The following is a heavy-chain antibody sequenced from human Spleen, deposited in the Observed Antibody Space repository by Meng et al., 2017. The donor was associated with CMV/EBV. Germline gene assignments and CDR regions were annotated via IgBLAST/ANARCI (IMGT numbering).Heavy chain of an antibody. CDR3: ARVGGATAFDY. V-gene: IGHV1-2*02. CDR2: INPNSGAT. D-gene: IGHD1-26*01. Sequence: ASVKVSCKASGYTFTGYYIHWVRQAPGQGLEWMGWINPNSGATNYAQKFQGRVTMTRDTSISTAYMEVSRLRSDDTAVYYCARVGGATAFDYWGQGTLVTVSS. CDR1: GYTFTGYY. J-gene: IGHJ4*02.